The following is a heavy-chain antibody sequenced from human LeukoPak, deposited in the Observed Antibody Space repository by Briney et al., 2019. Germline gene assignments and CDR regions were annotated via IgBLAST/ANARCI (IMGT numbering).Heavy chain of an antibody. CDR3: ARGYCGGDCYSGSKYYFDY. Sequence: SETLSLTCTVSGGPISSYYWSWIRQPAGKGLEWIRRTHSSGSTNYNPSLQSRVTMSVDTSKSQFSLNLTSVTAADTAVYYCARGYCGGDCYSGSKYYFDYWGQGTLVTVSS. V-gene: IGHV4-4*07. D-gene: IGHD2-21*02. CDR1: GGPISSYY. CDR2: THSSGST. J-gene: IGHJ4*02.